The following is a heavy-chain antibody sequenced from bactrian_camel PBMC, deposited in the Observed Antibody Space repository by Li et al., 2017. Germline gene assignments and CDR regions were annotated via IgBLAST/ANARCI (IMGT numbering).Heavy chain of an antibody. CDR1: GFSFSSAY. D-gene: IGHD6*01. Sequence: HVQLVESGGGSVQAGGSLNISCAASGFSFSSAYMSWVRQTPGKGLEWIASISEGGTDTYYVASVKGRFSISRDNANNVLYLRTNNLKSEDTALYFCATGMGWFDYWGQGTQVTVS. CDR2: ISEGGTDT. CDR3: ATGMGWFDY. V-gene: IGHV3-2*01. J-gene: IGHJ4*01.